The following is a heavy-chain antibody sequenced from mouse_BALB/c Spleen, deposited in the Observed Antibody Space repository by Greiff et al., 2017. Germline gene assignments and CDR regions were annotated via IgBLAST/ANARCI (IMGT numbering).Heavy chain of an antibody. CDR1: GFNIKDYY. V-gene: IGHV14-1*02. Sequence: VQLKESGAELVRPGALVKLSCKASGFNIKDYYMHWVKQRPEQGLEWIGWIDPENGNTIYDPKFQGKASITADTSSNTAYLQLSSLTSEDTAVYYCARIYDGSFYAMDYWGQGTSVTVSS. J-gene: IGHJ4*01. CDR2: IDPENGNT. CDR3: ARIYDGSFYAMDY. D-gene: IGHD2-3*01.